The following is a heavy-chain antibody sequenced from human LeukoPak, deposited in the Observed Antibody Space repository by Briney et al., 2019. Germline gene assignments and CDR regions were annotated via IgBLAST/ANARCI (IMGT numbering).Heavy chain of an antibody. D-gene: IGHD3-22*01. Sequence: LGESLKISCKGSGYSFTSYWIGLVRQMPGKGLEWMGIIYPGDSDTRYSPSFQGQVTISADKSISTAYLQWSSLKASDTAMYYCARPSYYYDSSGYPYYYGMDVWGQGTTVTVSS. CDR1: GYSFTSYW. V-gene: IGHV5-51*01. CDR2: IYPGDSDT. CDR3: ARPSYYYDSSGYPYYYGMDV. J-gene: IGHJ6*02.